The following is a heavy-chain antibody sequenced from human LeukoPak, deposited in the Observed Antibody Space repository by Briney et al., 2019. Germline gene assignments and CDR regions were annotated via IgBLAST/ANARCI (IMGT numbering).Heavy chain of an antibody. CDR3: ARDGARNCTDGSCTVY. Sequence: PWGSLRLSCAASGFTFRRYWMAWVRQAPGKGVEWVANIKEDGSETYYVDSVKGRFTVSRDNAKNSLYLQMNSLRVEDTAVYYCARDGARNCTDGSCTVYWGQGTLVPVSS. CDR2: IKEDGSET. J-gene: IGHJ4*02. V-gene: IGHV3-7*01. CDR1: GFTFRRYW. D-gene: IGHD2-15*01.